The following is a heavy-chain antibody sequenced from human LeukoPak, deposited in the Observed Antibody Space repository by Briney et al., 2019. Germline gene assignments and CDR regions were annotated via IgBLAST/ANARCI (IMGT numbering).Heavy chain of an antibody. D-gene: IGHD1-26*01. CDR2: IYPDYSDT. J-gene: IGHJ3*02. V-gene: IGHV5-51*01. Sequence: GESLKISCQTSGYTFDTYWIAWVRQMPGKGLEWVGIIYPDYSDTKYSPSFQGHVTISADKSLTTAYLQWSTLRASDTATYYCARRGHSADMRDAFDMWGQGTMVTVSS. CDR3: ARRGHSADMRDAFDM. CDR1: GYTFDTYW.